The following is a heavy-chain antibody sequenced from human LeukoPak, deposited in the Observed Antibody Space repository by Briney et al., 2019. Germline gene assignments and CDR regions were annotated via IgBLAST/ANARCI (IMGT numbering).Heavy chain of an antibody. D-gene: IGHD3-9*01. Sequence: SETLSLTCTVSGASMSSHYWSWIRQPPGKGLEWIGYIYYTGTTNHNPSLKSRVTISVDTSKNQFSLKLSSLTTADTAVYYCARATSWDQRNFDWPHWYLDLWGRGTLVTVSP. CDR3: ARATSWDQRNFDWPHWYLDL. CDR1: GASMSSHY. V-gene: IGHV4-59*11. CDR2: IYYTGTT. J-gene: IGHJ2*01.